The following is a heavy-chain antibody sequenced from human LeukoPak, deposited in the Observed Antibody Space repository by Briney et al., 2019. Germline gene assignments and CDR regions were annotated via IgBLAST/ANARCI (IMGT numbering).Heavy chain of an antibody. CDR2: INPNSGGT. J-gene: IGHJ4*02. D-gene: IGHD4-17*01. CDR3: ARESTTAFDY. V-gene: IGHV1-2*02. Sequence: GALVKVSCKASGYTFTGYYMHWVRQAPGQGLEWMGWINPNSGGTNYAQKFQGRVTMTRDTSISTAYMELSSLRSEDTAVYYCARESTTAFDYWGQGTLVTVSS. CDR1: GYTFTGYY.